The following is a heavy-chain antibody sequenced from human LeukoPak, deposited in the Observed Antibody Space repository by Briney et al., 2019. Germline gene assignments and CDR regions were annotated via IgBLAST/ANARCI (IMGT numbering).Heavy chain of an antibody. CDR2: TRNKANSYTT. CDR1: GLPSSNPP. J-gene: IGHJ4*02. D-gene: IGHD1-1*01. Sequence: GGPLGLSSAASGLPSSNPPLAWFGQPPGKGWGWVGRTRNKANSYTTVYAASVKGRFTISRDESENSLLLQMNSLKTEDTAVYYCARGYNSFDSWGQGTLVTVSS. CDR3: ARGYNSFDS. V-gene: IGHV3-72*01.